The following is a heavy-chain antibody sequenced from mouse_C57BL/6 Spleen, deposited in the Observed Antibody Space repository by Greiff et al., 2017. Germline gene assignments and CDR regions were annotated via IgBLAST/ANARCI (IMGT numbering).Heavy chain of an antibody. Sequence: VQLQQSGAELMKPGASVKLSCKATGYTFTGYWIEWVKQRPGHGLEWIGEILPGSGSTNYNEKFKGKATFTADTSSNTAYMQLSSLTTEDSAIYYCARSVAVIYYYCSQYYFDYWGQGTTLTVSS. CDR1: GYTFTGYW. D-gene: IGHD1-1*01. CDR3: ARSVAVIYYYCSQYYFDY. CDR2: ILPGSGST. J-gene: IGHJ2*01. V-gene: IGHV1-9*01.